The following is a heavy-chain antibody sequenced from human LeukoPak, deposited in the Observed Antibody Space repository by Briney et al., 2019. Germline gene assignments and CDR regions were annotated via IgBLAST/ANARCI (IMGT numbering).Heavy chain of an antibody. Sequence: SETLSLTCAVSGDSISGSRWWSWIRQPPGKGLEWIGEINHSGSTNYNPSLKSRVTISVDTSKNQFSLKLSSVTAADTAVCYCARDSLNYVWGSYRKIGAFDIWGQGTMVTVSS. V-gene: IGHV4-4*02. J-gene: IGHJ3*02. CDR3: ARDSLNYVWGSYRKIGAFDI. CDR2: INHSGST. CDR1: GDSISGSRW. D-gene: IGHD3-16*02.